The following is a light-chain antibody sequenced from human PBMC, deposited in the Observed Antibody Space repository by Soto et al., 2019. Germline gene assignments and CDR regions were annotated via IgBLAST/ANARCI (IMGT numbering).Light chain of an antibody. J-gene: IGKJ4*01. CDR3: QQANSFPLT. CDR2: KAS. Sequence: DIQMTQSPSTLSGSVGDRVTITCRASQTISSWLAWYQQKPGKAPKLLIYKASTLKSGVPSGFSGSGSGTEFTLTISSLQPDDFATYYCQQANSFPLTFGGGTKVDIK. V-gene: IGKV1-5*03. CDR1: QTISSW.